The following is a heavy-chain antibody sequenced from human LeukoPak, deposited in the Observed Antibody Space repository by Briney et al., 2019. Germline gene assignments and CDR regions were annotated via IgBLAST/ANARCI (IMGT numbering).Heavy chain of an antibody. J-gene: IGHJ5*02. D-gene: IGHD6-6*01. Sequence: SETLSLTRTVSGGSISSYYWSWIRQPPGKGLEWIGYIYYSGSTNYNPSLKSRVTISVDTSKNQFPLKLSSVTAADTAVYYCARGPRSDWFDPWGQGTLVTVSS. CDR2: IYYSGST. CDR3: ARGPRSDWFDP. V-gene: IGHV4-59*01. CDR1: GGSISSYY.